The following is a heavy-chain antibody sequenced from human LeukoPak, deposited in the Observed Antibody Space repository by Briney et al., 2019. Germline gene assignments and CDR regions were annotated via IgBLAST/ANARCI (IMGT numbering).Heavy chain of an antibody. CDR1: GFTFSSYS. CDR3: AKVAKYYYGSETYYFFEH. J-gene: IGHJ4*02. V-gene: IGHV3-21*01. CDR2: ISSSSSYI. D-gene: IGHD3-10*01. Sequence: GGSLRLSCAASGFTFSSYSMNWVRQAPGKGLEWVSSISSSSSYIYYADSVRGRFTISRDNAKNSLYLQMNSLRVEDTAVYYCAKVAKYYYGSETYYFFEHWGQGTPVTASS.